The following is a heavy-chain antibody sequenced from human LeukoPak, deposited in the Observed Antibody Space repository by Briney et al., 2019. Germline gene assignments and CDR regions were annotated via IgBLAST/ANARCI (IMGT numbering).Heavy chain of an antibody. CDR3: ARAGITAAYYFDY. Sequence: SETLSLTCTVSGGSINSGGYYWSWIRQHPGKGLEWIGYIYYSGSTYYNPSLKSRVTISVDTSKNQFSLKMSSVTGADTGVYYCARAGITAAYYFDYWGQGTLVTVSS. CDR1: GGSINSGGYY. J-gene: IGHJ4*02. D-gene: IGHD2-2*01. V-gene: IGHV4-61*08. CDR2: IYYSGST.